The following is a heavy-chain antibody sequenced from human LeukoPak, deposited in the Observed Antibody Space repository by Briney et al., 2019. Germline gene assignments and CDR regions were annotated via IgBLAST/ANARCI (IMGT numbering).Heavy chain of an antibody. Sequence: GGSLRLSCEASGFAFSFYAMSWLRQAPGKGLEWVSTINANSGTRSYAASVRGRFTISRDNSKNTLYLQLNTLRADDTAVYYFAKPINECLAVHADWFAPWGQGTLVVVSS. CDR1: GFAFSFYA. J-gene: IGHJ5*01. V-gene: IGHV3-23*01. CDR2: INANSGTR. CDR3: AKPINECLAVHADWFAP. D-gene: IGHD5/OR15-5a*01.